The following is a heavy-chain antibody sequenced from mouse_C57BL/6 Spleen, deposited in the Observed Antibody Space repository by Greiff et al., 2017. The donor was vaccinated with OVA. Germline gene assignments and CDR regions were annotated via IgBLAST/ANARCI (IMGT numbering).Heavy chain of an antibody. J-gene: IGHJ1*03. CDR3: ARNIYYYGSSYEYFDV. D-gene: IGHD1-1*01. V-gene: IGHV2-9-1*01. Sequence: VQLQQSGPGLVAPSQSLSITCTVSGFSLTSYAISWVRQPPGKGLEWLGVIWTGGGTNYNSALKSRLSISKDNSKSQVFLKMNSLQTDDTARYYCARNIYYYGSSYEYFDVWGTGTTVTVSS. CDR2: IWTGGGT. CDR1: GFSLTSYA.